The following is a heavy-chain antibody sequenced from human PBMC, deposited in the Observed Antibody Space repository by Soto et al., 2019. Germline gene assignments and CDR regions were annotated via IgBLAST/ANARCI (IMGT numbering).Heavy chain of an antibody. CDR1: GFTLSSYG. V-gene: IGHV3-30*18. D-gene: IGHD5-12*01. CDR3: AKGVQPWLGVADY. J-gene: IGHJ4*02. CDR2: ISFDGSNK. Sequence: QVQLVESGGGVVQPGRSLRLSCAASGFTLSSYGMHWVRQAPVKGLEWVAIISFDGSNKYYADSVKGRFTISRDNAKNTLYLQMNSLRAEDTAVYYCAKGVQPWLGVADYWGQGTLVTVSS.